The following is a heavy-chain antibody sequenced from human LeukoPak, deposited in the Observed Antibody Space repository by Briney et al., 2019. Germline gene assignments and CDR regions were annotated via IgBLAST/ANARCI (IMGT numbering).Heavy chain of an antibody. V-gene: IGHV4-59*12. CDR2: IYYSGST. Sequence: SETLSLTCTISGGSISSYYWSWIRQPPAKALEWIGYIYYSGSTNYNPSLKSRVTMSIDTSNNQFSLRLRFVTAADTAVYYCARDSGTTGEVKFDPWGQGTLVTVSS. CDR1: GGSISSYY. CDR3: ARDSGTTGEVKFDP. D-gene: IGHD3-10*01. J-gene: IGHJ5*02.